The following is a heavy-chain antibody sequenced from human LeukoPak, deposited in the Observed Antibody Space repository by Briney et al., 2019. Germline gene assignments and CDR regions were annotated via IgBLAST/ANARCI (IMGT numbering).Heavy chain of an antibody. CDR1: GFTFSSYS. D-gene: IGHD2-2*01. J-gene: IGHJ3*02. CDR2: ISSSSSYI. CDR3: AREDCSSTSCRRVAFDI. Sequence: KTGGSLRLSCAASGFTFSSYSMNWVRQAPGKGLEWVSSISSSSSYIYYADSVKGRFTISRDNAKNSLYLQMNSLRAEDTAVYYCAREDCSSTSCRRVAFDIWGQGTMVTVSS. V-gene: IGHV3-21*01.